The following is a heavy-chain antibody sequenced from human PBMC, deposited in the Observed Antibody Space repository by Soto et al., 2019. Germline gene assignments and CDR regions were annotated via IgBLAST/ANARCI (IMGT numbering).Heavy chain of an antibody. J-gene: IGHJ4*02. Sequence: QVQLQQWGAGLLKPSETLSLTCAVYGGSFSAYYWSWIRQPPGKGLEWIGEINHSGSTNYNPSLKSXXTXSEXRSKNQFSLKLSSVTAADTAAYYCARGVGYAGVDYWGQGTLVTVSS. CDR3: ARGVGYAGVDY. D-gene: IGHD5-12*01. V-gene: IGHV4-34*01. CDR2: INHSGST. CDR1: GGSFSAYY.